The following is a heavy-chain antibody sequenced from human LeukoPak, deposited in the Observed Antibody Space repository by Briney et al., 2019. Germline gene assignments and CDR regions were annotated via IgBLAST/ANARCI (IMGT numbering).Heavy chain of an antibody. D-gene: IGHD6-19*01. Sequence: GASVKVSCKASGYTFTSYDINWVRQATGQGLEWMVWMNPNSGNTSYAQKFQGRVTMTRDTSTSTVYMELSSLRSEDTAVYYCARSLYSSGWYVEDVWGQGTTVTVSS. CDR2: MNPNSGNT. V-gene: IGHV1-8*01. CDR1: GYTFTSYD. J-gene: IGHJ6*02. CDR3: ARSLYSSGWYVEDV.